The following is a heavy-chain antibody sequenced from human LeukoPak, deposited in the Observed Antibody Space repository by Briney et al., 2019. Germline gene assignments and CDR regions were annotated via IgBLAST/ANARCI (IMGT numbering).Heavy chain of an antibody. V-gene: IGHV4-39*02. J-gene: IGHJ3*02. Sequence: SETLSLTCTVSGGSISSSSYYWGWIRQPPGKGLEWIAKINHSGSTNYNPSLKSRVTISVDMSKNHFSLKLSSVTAADTAVYYCARGPFIEYNYDRSWVAFDIWGQGTMVTVSS. CDR3: ARGPFIEYNYDRSWVAFDI. CDR2: INHSGST. D-gene: IGHD3-10*02. CDR1: GGSISSSSYY.